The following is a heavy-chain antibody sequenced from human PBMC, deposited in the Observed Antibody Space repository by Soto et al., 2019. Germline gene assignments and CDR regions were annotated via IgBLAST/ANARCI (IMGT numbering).Heavy chain of an antibody. D-gene: IGHD2-2*01. CDR1: GGSFSGYY. CDR2: INHSGST. Sequence: PSETLSLTCAVYGGSFSGYYWSWIRQPPGKGLEWIGEINHSGSTNYNPSLKSRVTISVDTSKNQFSLKLSSVTAADTAVYYCARDGEAYCSSTSCATNWFDPWGQGTLVTVSS. V-gene: IGHV4-34*01. CDR3: ARDGEAYCSSTSCATNWFDP. J-gene: IGHJ5*02.